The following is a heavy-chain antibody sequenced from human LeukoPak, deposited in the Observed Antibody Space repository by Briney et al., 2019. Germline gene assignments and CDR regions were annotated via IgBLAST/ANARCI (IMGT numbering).Heavy chain of an antibody. V-gene: IGHV1-18*01. D-gene: IGHD3-16*01. CDR2: ISANNGNT. J-gene: IGHJ4*02. Sequence: ASVKVSCKASGYAFTSYGFSWVRQAPGQGLEWMGWISANNGNTNYAQKVQGRVTMTTDTSTTTAYMELRSLRSDDTAVYYCAARFYDSDSPFDYWGQGTLVTVSS. CDR1: GYAFTSYG. CDR3: AARFYDSDSPFDY.